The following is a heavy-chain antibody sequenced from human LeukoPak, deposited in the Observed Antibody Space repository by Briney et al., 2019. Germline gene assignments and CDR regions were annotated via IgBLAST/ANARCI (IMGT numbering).Heavy chain of an antibody. Sequence: GGSLRLSCAASGFIFSNYGMNWVRQAPGKGLEWVANIKQDGSEEYYIDSVKGRFTISRDNAKNSLYLQMNSLRAEDTAVYYCARAIWFGELVDSWGQGTLVAVSS. CDR2: IKQDGSEE. CDR3: ARAIWFGELVDS. V-gene: IGHV3-7*04. D-gene: IGHD3-10*01. CDR1: GFIFSNYG. J-gene: IGHJ4*02.